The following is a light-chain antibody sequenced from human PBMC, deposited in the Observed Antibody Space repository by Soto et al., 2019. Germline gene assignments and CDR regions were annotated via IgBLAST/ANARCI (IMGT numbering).Light chain of an antibody. J-gene: IGLJ1*01. CDR3: SSYTSGTTLYV. Sequence: QSVLTQPASVSGSPGQSITISCTGTSSDVGGYNYVSWYQHHAGKAPRLMIYASSNRPSGVSHRFSGSRSGNTASLTISGLQAENEADYYCSSYTSGTTLYVFGTVTKVTVL. V-gene: IGLV2-14*01. CDR1: SSDVGGYNY. CDR2: ASS.